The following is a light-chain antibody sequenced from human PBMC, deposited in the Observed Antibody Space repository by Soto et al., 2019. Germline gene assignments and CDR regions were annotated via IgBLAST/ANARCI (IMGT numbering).Light chain of an antibody. CDR3: SSYAGSNNWV. Sequence: QSVLTQPPSASGSPGQSVTVSCTGTSSDVGGYNYVSWYQHHPGKAPQVMIYEVSKRPSGVPDRFSGSKSGNTASLTVSGLQAEDEGDYYCSSYAGSNNWVFGGGTKVTVL. CDR1: SSDVGGYNY. CDR2: EVS. J-gene: IGLJ3*02. V-gene: IGLV2-8*01.